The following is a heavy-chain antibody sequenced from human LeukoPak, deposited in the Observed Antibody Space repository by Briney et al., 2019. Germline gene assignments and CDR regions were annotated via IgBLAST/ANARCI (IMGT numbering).Heavy chain of an antibody. CDR3: ARERRGGGFDP. Sequence: GGSLRLSCAASGFTFSSYAMHWVRQAPGKGLEWVAVISYDGSNKYYADSVKGRLTISRDNSKDTLYLQMNSLRAEDTAVYYCARERRGGGFDPWGQGTLVTVSS. J-gene: IGHJ5*02. D-gene: IGHD1-1*01. CDR2: ISYDGSNK. V-gene: IGHV3-30*04. CDR1: GFTFSSYA.